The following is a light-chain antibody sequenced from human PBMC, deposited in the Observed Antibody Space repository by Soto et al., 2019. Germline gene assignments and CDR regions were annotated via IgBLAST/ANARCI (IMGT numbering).Light chain of an antibody. V-gene: IGLV2-14*03. J-gene: IGLJ1*01. Sequence: QSALTQPASVSGSPGQSITISCTGTSSDVGGYNYVSWYQHHPGNAPKLIIYDDSNRPSGVSHRFSGSKSGNTASLTISGLHDEDEAYYSCISYTSSTIYVFGTGTKVTVL. CDR1: SSDVGGYNY. CDR3: ISYTSSTIYV. CDR2: DDS.